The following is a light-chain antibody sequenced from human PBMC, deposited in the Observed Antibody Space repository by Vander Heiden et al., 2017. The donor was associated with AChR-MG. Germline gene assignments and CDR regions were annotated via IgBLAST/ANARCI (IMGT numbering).Light chain of an antibody. CDR2: RNN. CDR1: SSNIGSKY. J-gene: IGLJ3*02. Sequence: QSVLTQPPSSSGTPGQRVTISCSGSSSNIGSKYVYWYQQLPGTAPKLLSYRNNQRPSGVPDRLSGSKSDTSASLAISRLRSEDEADYYCAAWDDSLSVVVFGGGTKLTVL. V-gene: IGLV1-47*01. CDR3: AAWDDSLSVVV.